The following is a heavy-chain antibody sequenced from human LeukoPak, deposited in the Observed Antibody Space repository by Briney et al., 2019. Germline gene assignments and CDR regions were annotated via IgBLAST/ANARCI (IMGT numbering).Heavy chain of an antibody. Sequence: SETLSLTCTVSGGSISSYYWSWIRHPPGEGLEWVGYIYYSGSTNYNPSLKSRVTISVATSNNKFSLKLNSVTAADTAVYYCARQGRDYGDFDYWGRGTMVTVSS. D-gene: IGHD4-17*01. CDR3: ARQGRDYGDFDY. CDR2: IYYSGST. J-gene: IGHJ4*02. V-gene: IGHV4-59*08. CDR1: GGSISSYY.